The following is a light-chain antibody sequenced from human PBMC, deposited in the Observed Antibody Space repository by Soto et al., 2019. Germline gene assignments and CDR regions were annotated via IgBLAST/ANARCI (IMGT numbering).Light chain of an antibody. CDR3: QQRSNWTWT. V-gene: IGKV3-11*01. Sequence: IVVTQSTATLSLSPGERATLACRASQRFXIYFAWYQQKPAQAPRILXDDASNRATGSPARLSGSGSGTDFTLTISSLEPEYFAVYHCQQRSNWTWTFGQGTKVDIK. CDR1: QRFXIY. J-gene: IGKJ1*01. CDR2: DAS.